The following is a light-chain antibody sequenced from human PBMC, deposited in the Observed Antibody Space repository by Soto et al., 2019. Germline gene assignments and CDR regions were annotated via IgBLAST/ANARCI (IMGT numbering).Light chain of an antibody. CDR3: CSYAGSFWV. V-gene: IGLV2-11*01. CDR2: DVS. J-gene: IGLJ3*02. Sequence: QSALTQPRSVSGSPGQSVTISCTGTSSDVGGYHYVSWHQQHPGKAPKLMIYDVSKRPSGVPDRFSGSKSGNTASLTISGLQAEDEADYYCCSYAGSFWVFGGGTKVTVL. CDR1: SSDVGGYHY.